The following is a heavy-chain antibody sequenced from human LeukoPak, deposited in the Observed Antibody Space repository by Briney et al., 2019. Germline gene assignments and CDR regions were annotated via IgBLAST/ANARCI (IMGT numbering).Heavy chain of an antibody. J-gene: IGHJ3*02. V-gene: IGHV3-30-3*01. Sequence: PGGSLRLSCAASGFTFSSYAMHWVRQAPGKGLEWVAVISYDGSNKYYADSVKGRFTISRDNSKNTLYLQMNSLRAEDTAVYYCARERDITMIVEDAFDIWGQGTMVTVSS. CDR3: ARERDITMIVEDAFDI. CDR1: GFTFSSYA. D-gene: IGHD3-22*01. CDR2: ISYDGSNK.